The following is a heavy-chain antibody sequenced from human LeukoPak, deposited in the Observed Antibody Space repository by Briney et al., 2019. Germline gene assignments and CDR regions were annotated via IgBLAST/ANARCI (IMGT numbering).Heavy chain of an antibody. J-gene: IGHJ6*02. D-gene: IGHD3-10*01. CDR3: TTGPVSEWFGEFLGYYYYGMDV. Sequence: GGSLRLSCAASGFTFSNAWMSWVRQAPGKGLEWVGRIKSKTDGGTTDYATPVKGRFTISRDDSKNTLYLQMNSLKTEDTAVYYCTTGPVSEWFGEFLGYYYYGMDVWGQGTTVTVSS. CDR1: GFTFSNAW. V-gene: IGHV3-15*01. CDR2: IKSKTDGGTT.